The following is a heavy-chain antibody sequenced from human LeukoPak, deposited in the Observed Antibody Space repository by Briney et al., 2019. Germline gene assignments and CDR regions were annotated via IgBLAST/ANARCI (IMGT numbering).Heavy chain of an antibody. Sequence: GGSLRLSCAASGFTFEDYGMSWVRQAPGKGLEWVSGINWNGGSTGYADSVKGRFTISRDSAKNSLYLQMSSLRAEDTPLYYCARASMVESPDYWGQGTLVTVSS. V-gene: IGHV3-20*04. D-gene: IGHD2-15*01. CDR2: INWNGGST. CDR1: GFTFEDYG. J-gene: IGHJ4*02. CDR3: ARASMVESPDY.